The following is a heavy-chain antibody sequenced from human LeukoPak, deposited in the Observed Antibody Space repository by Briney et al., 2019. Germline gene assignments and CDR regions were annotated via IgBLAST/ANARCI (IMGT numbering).Heavy chain of an antibody. V-gene: IGHV3-20*04. Sequence: GGSLRLSCAASGFTFDDYGMSWVRQAPGKGLEWVSGINWNGGSTGYADSVKGRFTISRDNAKNSLYLQMNSLRAEDTALYYCARDRGCSTTSCYTLSFDCWGQGTLVTVSS. CDR2: INWNGGST. D-gene: IGHD2-2*02. CDR1: GFTFDDYG. J-gene: IGHJ4*02. CDR3: ARDRGCSTTSCYTLSFDC.